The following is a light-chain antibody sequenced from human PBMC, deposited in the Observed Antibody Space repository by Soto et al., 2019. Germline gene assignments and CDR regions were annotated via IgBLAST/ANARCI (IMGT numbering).Light chain of an antibody. J-gene: IGKJ4*01. V-gene: IGKV3-11*01. CDR3: QQRSNWPPVT. Sequence: EIVLTQSPATLSLSPGERATLSCMASQSVSSYLAWYQQKPGQAPRLLIYDASNRTTGIPARFSGSGSGTDFALTSSSLEPEDFADYYCQQRSNWPPVTFGGGNKVQIK. CDR2: DAS. CDR1: QSVSSY.